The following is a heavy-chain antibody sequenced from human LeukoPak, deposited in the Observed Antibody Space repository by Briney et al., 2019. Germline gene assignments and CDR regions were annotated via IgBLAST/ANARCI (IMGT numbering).Heavy chain of an antibody. CDR2: IYYSGST. CDR3: ARRMTVRRAPFDD. V-gene: IGHV4-39*01. D-gene: IGHD3-22*01. Sequence: SETLSLTCTVSGASISSESYYWCWMRQTPGKGLEWIGSIYYSGSTYYNPSLKSRVTISVDTSKNQFSLKLSSVTAADTAVYYCARRMTVRRAPFDDWGQGTLVTVSS. CDR1: GASISSESYY. J-gene: IGHJ4*02.